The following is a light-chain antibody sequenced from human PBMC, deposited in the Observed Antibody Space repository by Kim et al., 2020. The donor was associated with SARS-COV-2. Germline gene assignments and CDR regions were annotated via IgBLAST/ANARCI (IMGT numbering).Light chain of an antibody. V-gene: IGLV3-1*01. CDR3: RAWDSSTVV. J-gene: IGLJ3*02. CDR1: KLGDKY. Sequence: VSPGQTASIICSGDKLGDKYASWFQQKPGQSPSLVIYEDRKRPSGIPERFSGSNSGNTATLTISGTQAMDEADYYCRAWDSSTVVFGGGTKLTVL. CDR2: EDR.